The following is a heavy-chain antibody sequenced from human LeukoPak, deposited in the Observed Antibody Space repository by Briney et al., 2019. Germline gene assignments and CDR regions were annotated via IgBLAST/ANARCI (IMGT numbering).Heavy chain of an antibody. Sequence: GGSLRLSCAASVFTFNIYEFNWVRQAPGKGLEWVSAISGSGGSTYYADSVKGRFTISRDNSKNTLYLQMNSLRAEDTAVYYCAKDYDLDYWGQGTLVTVSS. CDR1: VFTFNIYE. D-gene: IGHD5-12*01. CDR2: ISGSGGST. J-gene: IGHJ4*02. V-gene: IGHV3-23*01. CDR3: AKDYDLDY.